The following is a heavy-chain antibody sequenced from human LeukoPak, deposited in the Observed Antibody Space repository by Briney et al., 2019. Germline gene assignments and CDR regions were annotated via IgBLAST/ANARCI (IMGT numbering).Heavy chain of an antibody. J-gene: IGHJ4*02. V-gene: IGHV3-23*01. CDR2: LSESGGAT. CDR1: GFTFGNYA. D-gene: IGHD1-26*01. CDR3: AKKRGSLSPGNYFDY. Sequence: GGSLRLSCAASGFTFGNYAMSWVRQAPGKGLEWVSSLSESGGATYYADSVKGRLTISRDNSKNTLYLQMNSLRAEDTAVYYCAKKRGSLSPGNYFDYWGQGTLVTVSS.